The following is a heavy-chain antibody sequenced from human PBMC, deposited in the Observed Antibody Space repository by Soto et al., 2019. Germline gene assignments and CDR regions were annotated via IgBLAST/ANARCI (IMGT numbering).Heavy chain of an antibody. V-gene: IGHV4-30-2*01. CDR3: ARGGSYGLNY. J-gene: IGHJ4*02. D-gene: IGHD5-18*01. CDR1: GGSISSGGYS. Sequence: PSETLSLTCAVSGGSISSGGYSWSWIRQPPGKGLEWIGYIYHSGSTYYNPSLKSRVTISVDRSKNQFSLKLSSVTAADTAVYYSARGGSYGLNYWGQGTLVTVSS. CDR2: IYHSGST.